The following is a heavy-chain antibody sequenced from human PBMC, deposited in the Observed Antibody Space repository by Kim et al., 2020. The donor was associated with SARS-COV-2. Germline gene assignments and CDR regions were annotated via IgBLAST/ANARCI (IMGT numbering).Heavy chain of an antibody. CDR2: SGGSTI. Sequence: SGGSTIYYADSVKGRFTISRDNAKSSLYLQMNSLRAEDTAVYYCASLIIGYWGQGTLVTVSS. CDR3: ASLIIGY. J-gene: IGHJ4*02. V-gene: IGHV3-48*03.